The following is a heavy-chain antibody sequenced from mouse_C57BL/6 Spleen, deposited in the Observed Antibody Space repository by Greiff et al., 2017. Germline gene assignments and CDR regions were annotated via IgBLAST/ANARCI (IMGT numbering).Heavy chain of an antibody. J-gene: IGHJ3*01. CDR2: MYPGDGDT. D-gene: IGHD1-1*02. CDR1: GYAFSSSW. V-gene: IGHV1-82*01. Sequence: QVQLQQSGPELVKPGASVKISCKASGYAFSSSWMNWVKQRPGTGLEWIGRMYPGDGDTYYTGKFKCKATLTEDTSSSTAYMQLSILTSEDSAVFCGSRSGGSSWFAYWGQGTLVTVSA. CDR3: SRSGGSSWFAY.